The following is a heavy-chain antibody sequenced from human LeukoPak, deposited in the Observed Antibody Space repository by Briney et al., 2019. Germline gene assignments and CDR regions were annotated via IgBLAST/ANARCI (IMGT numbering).Heavy chain of an antibody. CDR2: ITGSSTWT. V-gene: IGHV3-23*01. D-gene: IGHD7-27*01. Sequence: PGGSLRLSCEASGFPFGTYGMTWVRPAPGKGLAWVSGITGSSTWTYYADSVRGRFTISRDNSKNTLHLQMDNLTADDTAIYYCARELVSLGTGYFDLWGRGALVTVSS. CDR1: GFPFGTYG. CDR3: ARELVSLGTGYFDL. J-gene: IGHJ2*01.